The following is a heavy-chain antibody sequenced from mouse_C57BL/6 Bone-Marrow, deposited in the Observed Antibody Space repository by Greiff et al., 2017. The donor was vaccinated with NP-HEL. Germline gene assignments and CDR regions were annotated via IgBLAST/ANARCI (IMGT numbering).Heavy chain of an antibody. CDR3: ARVDDYDVYYFDY. CDR2: IYPGSGNT. J-gene: IGHJ2*01. CDR1: GYTFTDYY. Sequence: QVQLQQSGAELVRPGASVKLSCKASGYTFTDYYINWVKQRPGQGLEWIARIYPGSGNTYYNEKFKGKATLTAEKSSSTAYMQLSSLTSEDSAVYFCARVDDYDVYYFDYWGQGTTLTVSS. V-gene: IGHV1-76*01. D-gene: IGHD2-4*01.